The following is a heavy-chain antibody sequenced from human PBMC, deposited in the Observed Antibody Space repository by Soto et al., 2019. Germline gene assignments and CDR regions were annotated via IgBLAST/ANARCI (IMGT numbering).Heavy chain of an antibody. CDR3: AREVECSSTSCYYFDY. Sequence: ASVKVSCKASGYTFTGYYMHWVRQAPGQGLEWMGWINPNSGGTNYAQKFQGWVTMTRDTSISTAYMELSRLRSDDTAVYYCAREVECSSTSCYYFDYWGQGTLVTVSS. CDR2: INPNSGGT. D-gene: IGHD2-2*01. J-gene: IGHJ4*02. CDR1: GYTFTGYY. V-gene: IGHV1-2*04.